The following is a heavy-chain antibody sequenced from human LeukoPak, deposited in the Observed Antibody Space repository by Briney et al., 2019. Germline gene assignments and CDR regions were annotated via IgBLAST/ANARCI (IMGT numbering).Heavy chain of an antibody. V-gene: IGHV4-38-2*01. D-gene: IGHD2-21*02. CDR1: GYSLSSSNY. J-gene: IGHJ3*02. CDR2: IHHIGNT. CDR3: ARVLIVVVTEEYDAFDI. Sequence: TLSLTCALSGYSLSSSNYWGWIRQPPGKGLEWIGNIHHIGNTYYNPSLKNRFTISLDTSKNPFSLKLSSVRAADTAVYYCARVLIVVVTEEYDAFDIWGQGRMGTVSS.